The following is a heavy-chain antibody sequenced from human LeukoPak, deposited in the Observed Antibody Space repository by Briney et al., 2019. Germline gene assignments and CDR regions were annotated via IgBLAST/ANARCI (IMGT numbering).Heavy chain of an antibody. D-gene: IGHD5-24*01. CDR2: IYYSGST. CDR1: VGAVSMYD. CDR3: ARDRSTGWLQFRELDY. Sequence: SETLSLTCTVCVGAVSMYDGSGSRQPRGKGLEWSGYIYYSGSTNYNPSLKSRVTISVDTSKNQFSLKLSSVTAADTAVYYCARDRSTGWLQFRELDYWGQGTLVTVSS. J-gene: IGHJ4*02. V-gene: IGHV4-59*02.